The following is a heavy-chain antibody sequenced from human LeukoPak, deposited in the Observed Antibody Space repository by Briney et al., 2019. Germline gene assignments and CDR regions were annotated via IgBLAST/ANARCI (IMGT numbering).Heavy chain of an antibody. CDR1: GFTFSDNA. V-gene: IGHV3-23*01. D-gene: IGHD2-15*01. CDR2: ISRTTGTT. Sequence: PGGSLRLSCAASGFTFSDNAMSWVRQAPGKGLEWVSTISRTTGTTYYADSVKGRFTISRDNAKNSLYLQMNSLRAEDTAIYYCASTFPYCGGGSCALGGQGTLVTVSS. CDR3: ASTFPYCGGGSCAL. J-gene: IGHJ4*02.